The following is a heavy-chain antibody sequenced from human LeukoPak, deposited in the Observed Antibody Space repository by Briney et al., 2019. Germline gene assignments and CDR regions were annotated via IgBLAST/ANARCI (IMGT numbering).Heavy chain of an antibody. J-gene: IGHJ4*02. Sequence: PGGSLRLSCAASGFSFRSYWMSWVRQAPGKGLEWVANINQEGSEKNYVDSAKGRFTISRDNAKNSPSLQMISLRDEDTALYYCARDGHPFDWWGQGTQVTVSS. CDR2: INQEGSEK. V-gene: IGHV3-7*03. CDR3: ARDGHPFDW. CDR1: GFSFRSYW.